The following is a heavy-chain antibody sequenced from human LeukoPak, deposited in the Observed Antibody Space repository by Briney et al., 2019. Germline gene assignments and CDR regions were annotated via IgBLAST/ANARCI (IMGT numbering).Heavy chain of an antibody. Sequence: PGGSLRLSCAASGFTFDDYAMHWVRQAPGKGLEWVSGISWNSGSIGYADSVKGRFTISRDNAKNSLYLQMNSLGAEDTALYYCAKDSGAVAHNWFDPWGQGTLVTVSS. CDR2: ISWNSGSI. J-gene: IGHJ5*02. D-gene: IGHD6-19*01. CDR3: AKDSGAVAHNWFDP. CDR1: GFTFDDYA. V-gene: IGHV3-9*01.